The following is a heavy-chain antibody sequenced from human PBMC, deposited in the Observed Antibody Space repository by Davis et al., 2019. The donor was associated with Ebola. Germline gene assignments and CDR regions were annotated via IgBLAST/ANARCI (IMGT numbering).Heavy chain of an antibody. Sequence: ASVKVSCKASGYTFTGYYMHWVRQAPGQGLEWMGWINPNSGGTNYAQKFQGWVTMTRDTSISTAYMELSRLGSDDTAVYYCARGRYCSSTSCSFDYWGQGTLVTVSS. V-gene: IGHV1-2*04. D-gene: IGHD2-2*01. CDR2: INPNSGGT. CDR3: ARGRYCSSTSCSFDY. CDR1: GYTFTGYY. J-gene: IGHJ4*02.